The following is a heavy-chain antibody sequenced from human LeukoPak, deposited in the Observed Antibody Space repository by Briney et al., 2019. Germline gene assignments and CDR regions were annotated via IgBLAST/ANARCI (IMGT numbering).Heavy chain of an antibody. CDR2: IYYSGST. V-gene: IGHV4-59*08. CDR1: GGSISSYY. Sequence: SETLSLTCTVSGGSISSYYWSWIRQPPGKGQEWIGYIYYSGSTNYNPSLKSRVTISVDTSKNQFSLKLSSVTAADTAVYYCARQGLTGDFDYWGQGTLVTVSS. D-gene: IGHD7-27*01. CDR3: ARQGLTGDFDY. J-gene: IGHJ4*02.